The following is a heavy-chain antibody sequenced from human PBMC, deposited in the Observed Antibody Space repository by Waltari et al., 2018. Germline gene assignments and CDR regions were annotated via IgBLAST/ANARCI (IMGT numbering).Heavy chain of an antibody. D-gene: IGHD1-26*01. Sequence: EVQLLESGGGLVQPGGSLRLSCAASGLTFSNYAMSWVRQAPGKGLGWVALDTANGADTYNPDSVKGRFTISRDNAMNTLYLQLRSLRAEDTAVYYCAKDFYSAYGGDFFDHWGQGTLVTVSS. CDR1: GLTFSNYA. J-gene: IGHJ4*02. CDR3: AKDFYSAYGGDFFDH. V-gene: IGHV3-23*01. CDR2: DTANGADT.